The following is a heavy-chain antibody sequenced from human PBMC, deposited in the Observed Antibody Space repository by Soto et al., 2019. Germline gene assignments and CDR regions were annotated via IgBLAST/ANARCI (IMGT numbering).Heavy chain of an antibody. CDR1: GFTFSSYA. CDR3: GRDAHPCSSGVCLHNWVDP. V-gene: IGHV3-30*03. D-gene: IGHD2-8*01. CDR2: ISYDGNNN. J-gene: IGHJ5*02. Sequence: QVQLVESGGGVVQPGRSLGLSCAASGFTFSSYAIHWVRQGPGKGLEWVAVISYDGNNNFYADSVKGRFTISRDDSKNTVSLEMNSLRNEDTAVYSCGRDAHPCSSGVCLHNWVDPWGQGTLVTVSS.